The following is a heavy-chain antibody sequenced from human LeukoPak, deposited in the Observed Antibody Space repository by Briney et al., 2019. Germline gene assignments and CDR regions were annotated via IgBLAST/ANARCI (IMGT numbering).Heavy chain of an antibody. Sequence: SETLSLTCTVSGGSISSGGYYWSWIRQDPGKGLEWIGYIYYSGSTYYNPSLKSRVTISVDTSKNQFSLKLSSVTAADTAVYYCARVMVATYYFDYWGQGTLVTVSS. CDR1: GGSISSGGYY. V-gene: IGHV4-31*03. CDR3: ARVMVATYYFDY. CDR2: IYYSGST. D-gene: IGHD5-12*01. J-gene: IGHJ4*02.